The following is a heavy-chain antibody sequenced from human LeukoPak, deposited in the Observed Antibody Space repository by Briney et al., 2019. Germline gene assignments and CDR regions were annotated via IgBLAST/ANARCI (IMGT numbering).Heavy chain of an antibody. Sequence: ASVKVSCKASGYTFTNYEISWVRQAPGQGLEWMGWISGYNGNTKNVQKFRGRVTMTTDTSTSTDYMELRSLRSDDTAVYYCARMAYDILTGYFQPNWFDPWGQGTLVTVSS. CDR1: GYTFTNYE. CDR2: ISGYNGNT. V-gene: IGHV1-18*01. CDR3: ARMAYDILTGYFQPNWFDP. J-gene: IGHJ5*02. D-gene: IGHD3-9*01.